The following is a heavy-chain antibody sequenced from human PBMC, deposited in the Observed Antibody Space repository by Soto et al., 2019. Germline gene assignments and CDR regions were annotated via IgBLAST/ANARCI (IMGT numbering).Heavy chain of an antibody. Sequence: PGESLKISCKASGYTFSNYWIGWVRQMPGKGLEWMGIIYPGDSDTTYSPSFQGQVTISADKFISTAYLQWSSLKDSDTPMYYCARTPVGGTDYWGQGTLVTVSS. CDR3: ARTPVGGTDY. D-gene: IGHD1-26*01. CDR2: IYPGDSDT. J-gene: IGHJ4*02. V-gene: IGHV5-51*01. CDR1: GYTFSNYW.